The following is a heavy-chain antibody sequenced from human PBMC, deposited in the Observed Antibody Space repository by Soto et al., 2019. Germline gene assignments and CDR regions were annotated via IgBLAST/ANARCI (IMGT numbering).Heavy chain of an antibody. J-gene: IGHJ1*01. CDR3: ARDRSSSGWYTYFQH. Sequence: GGSLRLSCAASGFTFSSYAMHWVRQAPGKGLEWVAVISYDGSNKYYADSVKGRFTISRDNSKNTLYLQMNSLRAEDTAVYYCARDRSSSGWYTYFQHWGQGTLVTVSS. CDR2: ISYDGSNK. CDR1: GFTFSSYA. D-gene: IGHD6-19*01. V-gene: IGHV3-30-3*01.